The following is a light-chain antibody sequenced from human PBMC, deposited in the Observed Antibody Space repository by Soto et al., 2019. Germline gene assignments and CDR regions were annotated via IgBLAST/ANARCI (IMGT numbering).Light chain of an antibody. CDR2: GAS. CDR1: QSIRSN. J-gene: IGKJ1*01. V-gene: IGKV3-15*01. CDR3: QQYKDWPRT. Sequence: EIVMTQSPATLSVSPGERATLSCRASQSIRSNLAWYQQKPGQAPRLVIYGASSRATGVPARISGSGSGTEFALTISNLQSEDFGVYYCQQYKDWPRTFGQGTKVDIK.